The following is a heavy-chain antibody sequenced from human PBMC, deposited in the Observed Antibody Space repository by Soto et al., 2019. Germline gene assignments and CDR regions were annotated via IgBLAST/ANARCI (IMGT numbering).Heavy chain of an antibody. Sequence: SLRLSCASSRFTFSSYWMNWVRQAPGKGLEWVANIKQDGSEKFYVDSVKGRFTISRDNAKNSLYLQMDSLRAEDTAVYYCARGIDDNASFGMDIWGQGTTVTVSS. V-gene: IGHV3-7*01. D-gene: IGHD1-1*01. CDR2: IKQDGSEK. CDR3: ARGIDDNASFGMDI. J-gene: IGHJ6*02. CDR1: RFTFSSYW.